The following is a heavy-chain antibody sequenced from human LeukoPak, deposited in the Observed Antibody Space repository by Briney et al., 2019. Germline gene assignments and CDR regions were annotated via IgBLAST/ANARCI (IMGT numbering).Heavy chain of an antibody. CDR1: GGSISSYY. CDR2: IYYSGST. V-gene: IGHV4-59*01. J-gene: IGHJ6*02. D-gene: IGHD5-12*01. CDR3: ARERRGYSGYPRMDV. Sequence: SETLSLTCTVSGGSISSYYWSWVRQPPGKGLEWIGYIYYSGSTNYNPSLKSRVTISVDTSKNQFSLKLSSVTAADTAVYYCARERRGYSGYPRMDVWGQGTTVTVSS.